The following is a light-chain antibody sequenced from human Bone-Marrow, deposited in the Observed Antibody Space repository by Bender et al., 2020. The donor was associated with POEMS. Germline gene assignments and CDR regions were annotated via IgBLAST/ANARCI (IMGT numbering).Light chain of an antibody. Sequence: QSVLTQPPSASGTPGQRVTISCSGSSSNIGTNPVNWYQQLPGTAPKLLIYINNQRPSGVPDRFSGSKSGTSAYLANSGRQSEDAADYYSQTCEDSRNGEVFYGGHKLTLL. CDR3: QTCEDSRNGEV. J-gene: IGLJ3*02. V-gene: IGLV1-44*01. CDR2: INN. CDR1: SSNIGTNP.